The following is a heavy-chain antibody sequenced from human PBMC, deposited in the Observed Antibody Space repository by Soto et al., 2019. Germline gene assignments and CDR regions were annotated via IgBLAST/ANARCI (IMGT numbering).Heavy chain of an antibody. V-gene: IGHV3-30*18. D-gene: IGHD3-22*01. CDR1: GFTFSSYG. J-gene: IGHJ3*02. CDR2: ISYDGSNK. Sequence: GGSLRLSCAASGFTFSSYGRHWVRQAPGKGLEWVAVISYDGSNKYYADSVKGRFTISRDNSKNTLYLQMNSLRAEDTAVYYCAKNSNGYDSSGYYLAFDIWGQGTMVTVSS. CDR3: AKNSNGYDSSGYYLAFDI.